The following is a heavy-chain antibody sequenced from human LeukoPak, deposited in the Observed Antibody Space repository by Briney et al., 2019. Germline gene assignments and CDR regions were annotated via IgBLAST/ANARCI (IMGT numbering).Heavy chain of an antibody. CDR2: IYHSGST. Sequence: SETLSLTCAVSGGSISSSNWWSWVRQPPGKGLEWIGEIYHSGSTNYNPSLKSRVTISVDKSKNQFSLKLSSVTAADTAVYYCATVKVVAATMAYDYWGQGTLVTVSS. J-gene: IGHJ4*02. CDR3: ATVKVVAATMAYDY. D-gene: IGHD2-15*01. CDR1: GGSISSSNW. V-gene: IGHV4-4*02.